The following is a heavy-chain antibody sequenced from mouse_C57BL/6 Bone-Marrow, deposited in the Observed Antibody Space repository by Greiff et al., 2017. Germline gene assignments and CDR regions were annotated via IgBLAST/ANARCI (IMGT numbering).Heavy chain of an antibody. V-gene: IGHV1-18*01. CDR2: INPNNGGT. D-gene: IGHD1-1*01. CDR1: GYTFTDYN. CDR3: ARNDYGSSYEAWFAY. J-gene: IGHJ3*01. Sequence: EVQLQESGPELVKPGASVKIPCKASGYTFTDYNMDWVKQSHGKSLEWIGDINPNNGGTIYNQKFKGKATLTVDKSSSTAYMELRSLTSEDTAVYYCARNDYGSSYEAWFAYWGQGTLVTVSA.